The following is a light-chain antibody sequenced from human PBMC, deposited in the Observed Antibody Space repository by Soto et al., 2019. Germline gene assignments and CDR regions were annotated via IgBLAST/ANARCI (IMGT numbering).Light chain of an antibody. CDR3: QTWDTGARVV. CDR2: LSSDGSH. Sequence: QSVLTQSPSASASLGASVKLTCTLSSGHSSYAIAWHQQQPEQGPRYVMKLSSDGSHSKGDGIPDRFAGSSAGAERYLTSAGLQSEDEADYYCQTWDTGARVVFGGGTKLTVL. CDR1: SGHSSYA. V-gene: IGLV4-69*01. J-gene: IGLJ2*01.